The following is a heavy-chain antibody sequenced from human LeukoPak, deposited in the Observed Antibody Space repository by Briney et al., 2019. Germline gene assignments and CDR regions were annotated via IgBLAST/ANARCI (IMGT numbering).Heavy chain of an antibody. J-gene: IGHJ4*02. D-gene: IGHD6-19*01. Sequence: PSETLSLTCAVYGGSFSGYYWSWIRQPPGKGLEWIGEINHSGSTYYNPSPGGRVTISLDTSKNQFSLKLSSVTAADTAVYYCARAPRSGWYFFDYWGQGTLVTVSS. CDR2: INHSGST. CDR1: GGSFSGYY. V-gene: IGHV4-34*01. CDR3: ARAPRSGWYFFDY.